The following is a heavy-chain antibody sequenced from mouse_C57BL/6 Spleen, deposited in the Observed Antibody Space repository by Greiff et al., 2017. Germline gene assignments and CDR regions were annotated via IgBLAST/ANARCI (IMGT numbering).Heavy chain of an antibody. J-gene: IGHJ1*03. D-gene: IGHD1-1*01. CDR2: ISSGSSTI. CDR1: GFTFSDYG. Sequence: EVHLVESGGGLVKPGGSLKLSCAASGFTFSDYGMHWVRQAPEKGLEWVAYISSGSSTIYYADTVEGRFTISRDTATNTLFLQMHSLRSEDTAMYYCARGGLRTGYFDVWGTGTTVTVSS. CDR3: ARGGLRTGYFDV. V-gene: IGHV5-17*01.